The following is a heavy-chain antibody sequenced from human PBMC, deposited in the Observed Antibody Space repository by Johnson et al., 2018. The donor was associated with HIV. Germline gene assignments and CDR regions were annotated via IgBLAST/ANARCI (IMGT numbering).Heavy chain of an antibody. CDR1: RFTFSDYY. CDR3: ARDRGYWDAFDI. V-gene: IGHV3-11*04. J-gene: IGHJ3*02. CDR2: ISSSGGTI. D-gene: IGHD3-22*01. Sequence: QEKLVESGGGLVKPGGSLRLSCAASRFTFSDYYMSWIRQTPGKGLEWVSYISSSGGTIYYADSEKGRFSISRDNAKNSLYLQMNSPRAEDTAVYYCARDRGYWDAFDIWGQGTMVTVSS.